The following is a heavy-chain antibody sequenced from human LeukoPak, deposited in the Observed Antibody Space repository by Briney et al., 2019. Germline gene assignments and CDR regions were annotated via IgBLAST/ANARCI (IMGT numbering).Heavy chain of an antibody. Sequence: SQTLSLICTVSGGSISSGSYYWSWIRQPAGKGLEWIGRIYTSGSTNYNPSLKSRVTISVDTSKNQFSLKLSSVTAADTAVYYCARVVPAAAVDYWGQGTLVTVSS. CDR3: ARVVPAAAVDY. D-gene: IGHD2-2*01. CDR2: IYTSGST. V-gene: IGHV4-61*02. CDR1: GGSISSGSYY. J-gene: IGHJ4*02.